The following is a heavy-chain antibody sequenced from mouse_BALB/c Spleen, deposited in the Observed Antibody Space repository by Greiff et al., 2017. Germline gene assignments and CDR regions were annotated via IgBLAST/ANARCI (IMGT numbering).Heavy chain of an antibody. CDR1: GYTFTSYY. Sequence: QVQLKQSGAELVKPGASVKLSCKASGYTFTSYYMYWVKQRPGQGLEWIGGINPSNGGTNFNEKFKSKATLTVDKSSSTAYMQLSSLTSEDSAVYYCTRTGFDYWGQGTTLTVSS. CDR3: TRTGFDY. CDR2: INPSNGGT. V-gene: IGHV1S81*02. D-gene: IGHD4-1*01. J-gene: IGHJ2*01.